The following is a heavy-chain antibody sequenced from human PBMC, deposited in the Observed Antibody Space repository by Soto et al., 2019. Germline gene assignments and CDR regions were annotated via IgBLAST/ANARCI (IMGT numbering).Heavy chain of an antibody. J-gene: IGHJ4*02. Sequence: GGSLRLSCAASGFIFKMYWMHWVRQSPGKGLVWISRIYNDGTYSDYADSVRGRFTISRDNVNDTLYLQMNNLRAEDSGLYYCTRGPRPISTGTGDYWGQGTQVTVSS. CDR1: GFIFKMYW. CDR3: TRGPRPISTGTGDY. CDR2: IYNDGTYS. V-gene: IGHV3-74*01. D-gene: IGHD3-10*01.